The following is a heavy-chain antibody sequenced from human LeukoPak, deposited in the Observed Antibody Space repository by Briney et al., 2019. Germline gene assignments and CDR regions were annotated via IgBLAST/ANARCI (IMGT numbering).Heavy chain of an antibody. CDR2: ITPNSGGI. D-gene: IGHD3-10*01. V-gene: IGHV1-2*02. CDR3: ARDRTGKYYYGSGSPPPTFDY. J-gene: IGHJ4*02. Sequence: GASVKVSCKASAYTFTGYSMHWVRQAPGQGLEWMRWITPNSGGINYAQKFQGRVTMTRDTSISTAYMELSRLRSDDTAVYYCARDRTGKYYYGSGSPPPTFDYWGQGTLVTVSS. CDR1: AYTFTGYS.